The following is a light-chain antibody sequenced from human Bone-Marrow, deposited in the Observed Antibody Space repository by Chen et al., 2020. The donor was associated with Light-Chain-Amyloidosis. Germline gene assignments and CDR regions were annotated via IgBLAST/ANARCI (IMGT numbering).Light chain of an antibody. V-gene: IGKV4-1*01. Sequence: DIVMTHSPDSLAVSLGERATINCKSSQSVLYRSNTKNFLAWQQQKPGQPPKLLIYWASTRESGVPDRFSGSGSGTDFTLTSSSLQAEDVAVYYCQQYYSTPPTFGGGTKVEIK. CDR1: QSVLYRSNTKNF. CDR3: QQYYSTPPT. CDR2: WAS. J-gene: IGKJ4*01.